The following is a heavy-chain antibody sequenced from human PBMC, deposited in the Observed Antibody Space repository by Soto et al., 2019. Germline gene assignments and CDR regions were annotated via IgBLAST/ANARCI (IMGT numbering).Heavy chain of an antibody. Sequence: QVQLVQSGAEVKKPGSSVTVSCKASGGTFSSYTISWVRQAPGQGLEWMGGIIPIFGTANYEQKFQGRFTITADEATSTSYMELSSLRSEDTAVYYCARGNHRWLQFWYVDLWGRGTLVTVSS. D-gene: IGHD5-12*01. CDR2: IIPIFGTA. J-gene: IGHJ2*01. CDR3: ARGNHRWLQFWYVDL. V-gene: IGHV1-69*12. CDR1: GGTFSSYT.